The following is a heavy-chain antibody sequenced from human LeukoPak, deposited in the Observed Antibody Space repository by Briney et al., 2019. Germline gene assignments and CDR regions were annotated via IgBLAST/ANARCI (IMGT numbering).Heavy chain of an antibody. CDR1: GYSISSGYY. CDR2: IYHSGST. V-gene: IGHV4-38-2*02. J-gene: IGHJ4*02. Sequence: SETLSLTCTVSGYSISSGYYWGWIRQPPGKGLEWIGNIYHSGSTYYNPSLKSRVTITVDMSKNQFSLKLSSVTAADTAIYYCARDASRIQLWPLWGQGTLVTVSS. CDR3: ARDASRIQLWPL. D-gene: IGHD5-18*01.